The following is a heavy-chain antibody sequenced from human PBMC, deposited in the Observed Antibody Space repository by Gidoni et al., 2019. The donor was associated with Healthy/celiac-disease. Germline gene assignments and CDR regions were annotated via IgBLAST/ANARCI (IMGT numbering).Heavy chain of an antibody. Sequence: VPLVESGGGLHERGGSLRLSCPASGLNVSSNYTSWVRQAPGKVMEWVSVIYSGGSTYDVDSVKVRFTISRDNSKNTLYLQMHILRAEDTAVYCCARSLVGQLLWFIELLLPFDYWGQGTLVTVSS. J-gene: IGHJ4*02. CDR2: IYSGGST. CDR1: GLNVSSNY. CDR3: ARSLVGQLLWFIELLLPFDY. V-gene: IGHV3-53*01. D-gene: IGHD3-10*01.